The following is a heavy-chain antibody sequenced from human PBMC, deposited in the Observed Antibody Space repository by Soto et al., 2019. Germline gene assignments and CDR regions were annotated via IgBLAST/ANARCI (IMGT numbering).Heavy chain of an antibody. J-gene: IGHJ4*02. V-gene: IGHV4-39*01. D-gene: IGHD2-2*01. CDR1: GASITSTTYF. CDR3: AKNLTRTGRFDY. Sequence: SETLSLTCTLSGASITSTTYFWAWIRQPPGRGLEWVGSIYYIGKTHYNPSLKNRVTISVDRSKNQFSLQMTSVTAADTAVYYFAKNLTRTGRFDYRGQGTLFTVSS. CDR2: IYYIGKT.